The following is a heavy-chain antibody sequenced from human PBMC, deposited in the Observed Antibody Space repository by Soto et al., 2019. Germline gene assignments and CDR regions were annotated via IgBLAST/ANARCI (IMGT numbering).Heavy chain of an antibody. CDR1: GGTFSSYA. D-gene: IGHD3-10*01. V-gene: IGHV1-69*06. CDR3: ARGAAGVRGVIWGLARYYFDY. CDR2: IIPIFGTA. Sequence: GASVKVSCKASGGTFSSYAISWVRQAPGQGLEWMGGIIPIFGTANYAQKFQGRVTITADKSTSTAYMELSSLRSEDTAVYYCARGAAGVRGVIWGLARYYFDYWGQGTLVTVSS. J-gene: IGHJ4*02.